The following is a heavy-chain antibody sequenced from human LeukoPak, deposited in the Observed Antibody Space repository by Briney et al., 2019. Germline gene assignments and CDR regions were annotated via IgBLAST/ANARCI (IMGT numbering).Heavy chain of an antibody. V-gene: IGHV1-46*01. CDR1: GYPXTSYY. J-gene: IGHJ4*02. CDR2: INPSGGST. D-gene: IGHD4-17*01. Sequence: ASVKVSCKASGYPXTSYYMHRVRQAPGQGLEWMGIINPSGGSTSYAQKFQGRVTMTRDTSTSTVYMELSSLRSEDTAVYYCARSYGDFDYWGQGTLVTVSS. CDR3: ARSYGDFDY.